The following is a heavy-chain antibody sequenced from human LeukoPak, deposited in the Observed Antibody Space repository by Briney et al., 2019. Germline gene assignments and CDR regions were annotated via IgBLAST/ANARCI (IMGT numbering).Heavy chain of an antibody. CDR1: GGSISSYY. CDR3: ARSLVLGYCSGGSCAYMDV. V-gene: IGHV4-59*01. J-gene: IGHJ6*02. Sequence: PSETLSLTCTVSGGSISSYYWSWIRQPPGKGLEWIGYIYYSGSTNYNPSLKSRVTISVDTSKNQFSLKLSSVTAADTAVYYCARSLVLGYCSGGSCAYMDVWGQGTTVTVSS. CDR2: IYYSGST. D-gene: IGHD2-15*01.